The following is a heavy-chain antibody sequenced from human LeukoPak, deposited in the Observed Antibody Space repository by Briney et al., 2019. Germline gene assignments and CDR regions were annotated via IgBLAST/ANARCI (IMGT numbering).Heavy chain of an antibody. Sequence: SETLSLTCAVCGGSFSGYYWSWIRQPPGKGLEWIGEINHSGSTNYNPSLKSRVTISVDTSKNQFSLKLSSVTAADTAVYYCARGGPDYYFDYWGQGTLVTVSS. CDR1: GGSFSGYY. CDR2: INHSGST. J-gene: IGHJ4*02. V-gene: IGHV4-34*01. CDR3: ARGGPDYYFDY.